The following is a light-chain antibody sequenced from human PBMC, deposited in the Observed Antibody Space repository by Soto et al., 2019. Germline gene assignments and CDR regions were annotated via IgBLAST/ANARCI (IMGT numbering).Light chain of an antibody. CDR2: KAS. CDR3: QQYNSYSWT. CDR1: QSISSW. J-gene: IGKJ1*01. V-gene: IGKV1-5*03. Sequence: DIQGTKCPSTLSASVGYIVTITCRASQSISSWLAWYQQTPGKAPKLLIYKASSLEGGVPSRFSDSGSGTEFTLTSSSLQPDDFATYYCQQYNSYSWTFGQGTKVDIK.